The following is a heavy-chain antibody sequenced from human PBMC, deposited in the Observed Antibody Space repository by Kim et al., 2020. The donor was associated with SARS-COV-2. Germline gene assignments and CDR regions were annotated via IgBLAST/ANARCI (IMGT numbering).Heavy chain of an antibody. Sequence: GGSLRLSCAASGFTFSSYWMHWVRQAPGKGLVWVSRISSEGSSTNYADSVKGRFTISRDNAKNTLYLQMNSLRAEDTAVYYCARGYGSTWGLVDYWGQGTLVTVSS. CDR2: ISSEGSST. CDR1: GFTFSSYW. J-gene: IGHJ4*02. D-gene: IGHD6-13*01. CDR3: ARGYGSTWGLVDY. V-gene: IGHV3-74*01.